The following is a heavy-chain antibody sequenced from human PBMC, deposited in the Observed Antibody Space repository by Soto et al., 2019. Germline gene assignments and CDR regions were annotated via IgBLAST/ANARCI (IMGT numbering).Heavy chain of an antibody. CDR3: AKEGISYDYVWGSYPQSMDV. Sequence: GGSLRLSCAASGFTFTNYGMHWVRQAPGKXLEWVAVISYDGSNKYYADSVKGRFTISRDNSKNTLYLQVNSLRAEDTAVYYCAKEGISYDYVWGSYPQSMDVWGQGTTVTVYS. CDR2: ISYDGSNK. CDR1: GFTFTNYG. J-gene: IGHJ6*02. V-gene: IGHV3-30*18. D-gene: IGHD3-16*02.